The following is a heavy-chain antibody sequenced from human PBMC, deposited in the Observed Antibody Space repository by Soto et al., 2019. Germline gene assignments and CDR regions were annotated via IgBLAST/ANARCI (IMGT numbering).Heavy chain of an antibody. CDR3: ARDLAKGGGSAGFDY. CDR2: INPKSGGT. J-gene: IGHJ4*02. Sequence: ASVKVSCKASGYTLTVYYMHWVRQAPGQGLEWMGRINPKSGGTMYPQKFQGRVTMTWDTSISTAYMALTRLRSDDTAVYYCARDLAKGGGSAGFDYWGQGTLVTVSS. D-gene: IGHD1-26*01. CDR1: GYTLTVYY. V-gene: IGHV1-2*06.